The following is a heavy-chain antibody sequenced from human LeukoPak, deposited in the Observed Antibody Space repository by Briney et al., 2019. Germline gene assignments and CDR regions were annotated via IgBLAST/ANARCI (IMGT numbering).Heavy chain of an antibody. Sequence: GGSLRLSCAASGFTFSSYGMHWVRQAPGKGLEWVAVISYDGSNKYYADSVKSRFTISRDNSKNTLYLQMNSLRAEDTAVYYCARGHPNYYYGMDVWGQGTKVTVSS. J-gene: IGHJ6*02. CDR3: ARGHPNYYYGMDV. V-gene: IGHV3-30*03. CDR1: GFTFSSYG. CDR2: ISYDGSNK.